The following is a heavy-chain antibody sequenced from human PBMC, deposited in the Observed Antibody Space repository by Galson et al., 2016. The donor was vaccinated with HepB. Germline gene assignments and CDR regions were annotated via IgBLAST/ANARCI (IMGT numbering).Heavy chain of an antibody. J-gene: IGHJ5*02. CDR2: INQRGDT. CDR3: ARLTLNDHSNNLFDP. Sequence: ETLSLTCGVYGASLSGYYWSWIRQAPGRGLEWIGEINQRGDTNYNPSPKSRVTISVDTSKNQFSLKLRSVTAADTAVYFCARLTLNDHSNNLFDPWGQGTVVLVSS. V-gene: IGHV4-34*01. D-gene: IGHD4-11*01. CDR1: GASLSGYY.